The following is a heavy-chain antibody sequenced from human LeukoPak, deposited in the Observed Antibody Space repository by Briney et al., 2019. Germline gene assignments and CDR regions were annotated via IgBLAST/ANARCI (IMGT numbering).Heavy chain of an antibody. Sequence: ASVRVSCTASGGTFSIYAISWVRQAPGQGLEWMGGIIPIFGTAKYAQKFQGRVTITADESTSTAYMELSSLRSEDTAVYYCARGQDLEPYCSGGSCYSPFDYWGQGTLVTVSS. CDR1: GGTFSIYA. CDR3: ARGQDLEPYCSGGSCYSPFDY. V-gene: IGHV1-69*13. CDR2: IIPIFGTA. D-gene: IGHD2-15*01. J-gene: IGHJ4*02.